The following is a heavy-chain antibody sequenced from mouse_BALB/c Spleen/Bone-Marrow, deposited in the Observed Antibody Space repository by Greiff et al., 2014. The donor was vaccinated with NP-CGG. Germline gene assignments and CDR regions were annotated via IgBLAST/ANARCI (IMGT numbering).Heavy chain of an antibody. CDR2: INPDNGAT. D-gene: IGHD2-1*01. Sequence: VQLQQSGPELVKPGASVKISCKASGYYFTGYYLHWVKQRHVKSLEWIGRINPDNGATSYNQNFKDKASLTVDKSSSTAYMELHSLTSEDSAVYYCASYGNYGWGQGTTLTVSS. V-gene: IGHV1-26*01. CDR3: ASYGNYG. J-gene: IGHJ2*01. CDR1: GYYFTGYY.